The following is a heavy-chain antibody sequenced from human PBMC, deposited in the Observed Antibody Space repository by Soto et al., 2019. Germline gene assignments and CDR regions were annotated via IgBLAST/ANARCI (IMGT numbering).Heavy chain of an antibody. CDR3: ARVGPYCGGDCYSPLP. Sequence: ASVKVSCKASGYTFTNYDINWVRQAPGQGLEWMGWISAYNGDTNYAQKLQGRVTMTTDTSTSTAYMELRSLRSDDTAVYYCARVGPYCGGDCYSPLPWGQGTLVTVSS. CDR2: ISAYNGDT. CDR1: GYTFTNYD. D-gene: IGHD2-21*02. J-gene: IGHJ5*02. V-gene: IGHV1-18*01.